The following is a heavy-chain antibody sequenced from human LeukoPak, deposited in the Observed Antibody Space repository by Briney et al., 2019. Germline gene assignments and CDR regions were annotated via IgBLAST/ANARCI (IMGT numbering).Heavy chain of an antibody. Sequence: PGGSLRLSCAASGFTLSSYGMHWVRQAPGKGLEWVAVISYDGSNKYYADSVKGRFTISRDNSKNTLYLQMNSLRAEDTAVYYCAKGVQVLRYFDWLLDYWGQGTLVTVSS. CDR2: ISYDGSNK. J-gene: IGHJ4*02. CDR3: AKGVQVLRYFDWLLDY. CDR1: GFTLSSYG. V-gene: IGHV3-30*18. D-gene: IGHD3-9*01.